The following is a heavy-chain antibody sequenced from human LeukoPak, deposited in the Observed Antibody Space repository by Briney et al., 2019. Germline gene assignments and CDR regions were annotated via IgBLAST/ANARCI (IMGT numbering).Heavy chain of an antibody. CDR3: ARVRAAALDI. CDR1: GLTFRSYA. V-gene: IGHV3-66*01. D-gene: IGHD6-13*01. CDR2: IYSGGST. Sequence: GGSLRLSCAASGLTFRSYAMNWVRQAPGKGLEWVSVIYSGGSTYYADSVKGRFTISRDNSKNTLYLQMNSLRAEDTAVYYCARVRAAALDIWGQGTMVTVSS. J-gene: IGHJ3*02.